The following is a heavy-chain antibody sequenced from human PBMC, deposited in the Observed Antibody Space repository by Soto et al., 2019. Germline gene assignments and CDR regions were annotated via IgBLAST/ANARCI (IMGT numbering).Heavy chain of an antibody. D-gene: IGHD2-15*01. CDR3: ARGQGYCSGGICYYYYYGMDV. Sequence: GASVKVSCKASGGTSSSDAFSWVRQAPGQGLEWMGGIIPTSGTANYAQKFQGRATITADESTSTAYMELSSLTSEDTAVYFCARGQGYCSGGICYYYYYGMDVWGQGTPVTVYS. CDR2: IIPTSGTA. CDR1: GGTSSSDA. V-gene: IGHV1-69*13. J-gene: IGHJ6*02.